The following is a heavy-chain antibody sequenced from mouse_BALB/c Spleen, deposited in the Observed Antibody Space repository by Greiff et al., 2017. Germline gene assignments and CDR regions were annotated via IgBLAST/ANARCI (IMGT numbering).Heavy chain of an antibody. CDR1: SYTFTDYA. V-gene: IGHV1-67*01. J-gene: IGHJ4*01. Sequence: VKLVESGPELVRPGVSVKISCKGSSYTFTDYAMHWVKQSHAKSLEWIGVISTYYGNTNYNQKFKGKATMTVDKSSSTAYMELARLTSEDSAVYYCARHGSKAMDYWGQGTSVTVSS. CDR2: ISTYYGNT. D-gene: IGHD1-1*01. CDR3: ARHGSKAMDY.